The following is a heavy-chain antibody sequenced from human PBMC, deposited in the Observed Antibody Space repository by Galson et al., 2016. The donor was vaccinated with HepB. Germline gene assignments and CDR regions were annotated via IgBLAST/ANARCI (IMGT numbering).Heavy chain of an antibody. D-gene: IGHD5-12*01. Sequence: CAISGDSVSDNSVTWNWIRQSPSRGLEWLGRTYYRSKWHNDYAVSVKSRVTINADTSKNQFALVLNSVTPEDTAVYYCARGKGYSGYDWWAPKNYSYNAMDVWGKGTTVTV. J-gene: IGHJ6*04. CDR1: GDSVSDNSVT. V-gene: IGHV6-1*01. CDR2: TYYRSKWHN. CDR3: ARGKGYSGYDWWAPKNYSYNAMDV.